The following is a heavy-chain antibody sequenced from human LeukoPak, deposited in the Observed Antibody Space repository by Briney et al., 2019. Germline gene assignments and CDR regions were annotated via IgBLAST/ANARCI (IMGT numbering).Heavy chain of an antibody. D-gene: IGHD3-3*01. CDR2: ISSSSYI. CDR1: GFTFSSYS. Sequence: PGGSLRLSCAASGFTFSSYSMNWVRQAPGKGLEWVSSISSSSYIYYADSVKGRFTISRDNAKNSLYLQMNSLRAEDTAVYYCAREVDFWSGRDDAFDIWGQGTMVTVSS. V-gene: IGHV3-21*01. CDR3: AREVDFWSGRDDAFDI. J-gene: IGHJ3*02.